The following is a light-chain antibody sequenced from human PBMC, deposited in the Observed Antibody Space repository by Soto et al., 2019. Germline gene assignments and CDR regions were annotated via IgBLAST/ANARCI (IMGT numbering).Light chain of an antibody. V-gene: IGKV1-39*01. CDR1: QTISNY. Sequence: DIQMTQSPSSLSASVGDRVTINCRASQTISNYLNWYQEKPGKAPKLLIYAASNLQSGVPSRFGGSGSGTEFTLTISNLQPEDFATYYCQKTYSTPFTFGPGTKVDI. CDR3: QKTYSTPFT. J-gene: IGKJ3*01. CDR2: AAS.